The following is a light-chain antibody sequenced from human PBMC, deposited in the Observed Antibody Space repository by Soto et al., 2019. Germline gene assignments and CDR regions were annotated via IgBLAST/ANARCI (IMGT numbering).Light chain of an antibody. V-gene: IGKV1-5*01. Sequence: DIQMTQSPSTLSGSVGDRVTITCRASQTISSWLAWYQQKPGKAPKVLIYDASSLESGVPSRFSGSGTGTEFILTINSLQPDDFATYYCQHYGGMWAFGQGTKVDIK. CDR3: QHYGGMWA. CDR2: DAS. CDR1: QTISSW. J-gene: IGKJ1*01.